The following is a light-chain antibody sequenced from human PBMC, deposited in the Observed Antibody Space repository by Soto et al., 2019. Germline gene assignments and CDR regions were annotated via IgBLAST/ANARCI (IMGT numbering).Light chain of an antibody. J-gene: IGLJ2*01. CDR3: CSYAGSSTVV. CDR2: EDT. CDR1: FSDVGSYNL. V-gene: IGLV2-23*01. Sequence: QSALTQPASVSGSPGQSITISCTGTFSDVGSYNLVSWYQQNPGKAPKLWIYEDTKRPSGVSNRFSGSKSGYTASLTISGLQAEDEADYYCCSYAGSSTVVFGGGTKVTVL.